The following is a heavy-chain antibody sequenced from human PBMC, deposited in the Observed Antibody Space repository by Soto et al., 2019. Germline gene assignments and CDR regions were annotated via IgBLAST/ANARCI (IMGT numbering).Heavy chain of an antibody. Sequence: SETLSLTCTVSGASIRSSGDYWAWIRQSPGKGLEWIGSFHSSGNTYYNPSLKSRVAIFVDTPKNQFSLKLRSVTAADTAMFYCARHVGGLGDLAYHYYYYGMDVWGQGTTVTVSS. J-gene: IGHJ6*02. CDR3: ARHVGGLGDLAYHYYYYGMDV. D-gene: IGHD3-3*02. CDR1: GASIRSSGDY. V-gene: IGHV4-39*01. CDR2: FHSSGNT.